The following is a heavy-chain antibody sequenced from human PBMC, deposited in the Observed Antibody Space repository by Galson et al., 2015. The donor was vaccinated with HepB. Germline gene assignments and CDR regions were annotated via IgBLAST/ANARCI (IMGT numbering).Heavy chain of an antibody. CDR1: GFTFSSYA. Sequence: LRLSCAASGFTFSSYAMHWVRQAPGKGLEWVAVISYDGSNKYYADSVKGRFTISRDNSKNTLYLQMNSLRAEDTAVYYCARDLSWEAAAGDYYYYYGMDVWGQGTTVTVSS. V-gene: IGHV3-30-3*01. CDR2: ISYDGSNK. J-gene: IGHJ6*02. CDR3: ARDLSWEAAAGDYYYYYGMDV. D-gene: IGHD6-13*01.